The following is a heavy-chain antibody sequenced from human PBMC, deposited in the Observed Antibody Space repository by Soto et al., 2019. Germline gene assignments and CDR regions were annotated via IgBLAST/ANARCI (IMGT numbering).Heavy chain of an antibody. V-gene: IGHV4-4*07. CDR3: ARAQYYYDSSGYYWGGYFDY. Sequence: SETLSLTCTVSGGSISSYYWSWIRQPAGKGLEWIGRIYTSGSTNYNPSLKSRVTMSVDTSKNQFSLKLSSVTAADTAVYYCARAQYYYDSSGYYWGGYFDYWGQGTLVTAPQ. CDR2: IYTSGST. D-gene: IGHD3-22*01. J-gene: IGHJ4*02. CDR1: GGSISSYY.